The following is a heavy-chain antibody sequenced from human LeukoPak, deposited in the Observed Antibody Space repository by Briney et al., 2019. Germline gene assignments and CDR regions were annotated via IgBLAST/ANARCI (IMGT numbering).Heavy chain of an antibody. CDR2: INHSGST. V-gene: IGHV4-34*01. Sequence: SETLSLTCAVYGGSFSGYYWSWIRQPPGKGLEWIGEINHSGSTNYNPSLKSRVTISVDRSKNQFSLKLSSVTAADTAVYYCARASIAAAGLPDIWGQGTMVTVSS. D-gene: IGHD6-13*01. CDR1: GGSFSGYY. CDR3: ARASIAAAGLPDI. J-gene: IGHJ3*02.